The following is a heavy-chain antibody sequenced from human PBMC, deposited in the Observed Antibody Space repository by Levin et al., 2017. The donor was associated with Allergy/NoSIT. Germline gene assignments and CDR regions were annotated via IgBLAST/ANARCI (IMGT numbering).Heavy chain of an antibody. J-gene: IGHJ3*02. Sequence: PSETLSLTCTVSGGSISSSSYYWGWIRQPPGKGLEWIGSIYYSGSTYYNPSLKSRVTISVDTSKNQFSLKLSSVTAADTAVYYCARIRVLKGDPRDDAFDIWGQGTMVTVSS. V-gene: IGHV4-39*01. CDR2: IYYSGST. D-gene: IGHD3-10*01. CDR3: ARIRVLKGDPRDDAFDI. CDR1: GGSISSSSYY.